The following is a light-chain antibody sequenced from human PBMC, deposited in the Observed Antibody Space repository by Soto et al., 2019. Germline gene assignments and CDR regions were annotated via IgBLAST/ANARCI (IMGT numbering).Light chain of an antibody. CDR3: ETWDSNTRV. Sequence: QPVLTQSSSASASLGSSVKLTCTQSSGHSSYIIAWHQQQPGNAPRYLMKLEGSGSYNKGSGVPDRFSGSSSGADRYLTISNLQFEDEADYYCETWDSNTRVFGGGTKLTVL. CDR1: SGHSSYI. J-gene: IGLJ2*01. V-gene: IGLV4-60*02. CDR2: LEGSGSY.